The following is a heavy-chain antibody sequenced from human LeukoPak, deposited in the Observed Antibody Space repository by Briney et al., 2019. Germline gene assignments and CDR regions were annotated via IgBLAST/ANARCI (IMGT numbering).Heavy chain of an antibody. CDR1: GFTFDDYA. CDR3: AKGRLYYYDSSGYYV. Sequence: GGSLRLSCAASGFTFDDYAMHWVRQAPGKGLEWVSGISWNSGSIGYADSVKGRFTISRDNAKNSLYLQMNSLRAEDTALYYCAKGRLYYYDSSGYYVWGQGTLVTVSS. CDR2: ISWNSGSI. J-gene: IGHJ4*02. D-gene: IGHD3-22*01. V-gene: IGHV3-9*01.